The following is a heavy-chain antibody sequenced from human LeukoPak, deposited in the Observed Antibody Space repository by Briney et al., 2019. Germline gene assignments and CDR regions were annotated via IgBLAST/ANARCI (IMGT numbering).Heavy chain of an antibody. J-gene: IGHJ4*02. CDR3: AKGEKTRPLGGVIDY. V-gene: IGHV3-23*01. D-gene: IGHD3-16*02. CDR2: ISDSGGST. Sequence: GGSLRLSCAASGFTFTSYAISWVRQAPGKGLEWVSAISDSGGSTYYADSVKGRFTISRDNSKNTLYLQMNSLRAEDTAVYYCAKGEKTRPLGGVIDYWGQGTLVTVSS. CDR1: GFTFTSYA.